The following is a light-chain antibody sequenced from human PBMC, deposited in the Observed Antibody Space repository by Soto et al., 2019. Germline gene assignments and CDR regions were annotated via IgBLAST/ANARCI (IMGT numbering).Light chain of an antibody. CDR2: YDD. Sequence: QSVLTQPPSVSEAPGQRVTISCSGSNVGNKAVNWYQQLPGKAPKLLLYYDDMLSSGVSDRFSGSKSGTSASLAISGLQNDDDGDYYCAIWDDSVDGWVFGGGTKPPS. J-gene: IGLJ3*02. CDR1: NVGNKA. CDR3: AIWDDSVDGWV. V-gene: IGLV1-36*01.